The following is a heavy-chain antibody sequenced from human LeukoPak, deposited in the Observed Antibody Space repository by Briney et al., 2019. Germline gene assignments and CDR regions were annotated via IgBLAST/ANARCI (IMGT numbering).Heavy chain of an antibody. CDR2: IYYAGST. J-gene: IGHJ5*02. Sequence: SETLSLTCTISGGSISTTDYYWGWIRQPPGKGPEWIGSIYYAGSTFYKPSLRSRVTISVDTSKNQFSLKLSSVTAADTAVYYCARERGRSNWFDPWGQGTLVTVSS. V-gene: IGHV4-39*07. CDR1: GGSISTTDYY. CDR3: ARERGRSNWFDP.